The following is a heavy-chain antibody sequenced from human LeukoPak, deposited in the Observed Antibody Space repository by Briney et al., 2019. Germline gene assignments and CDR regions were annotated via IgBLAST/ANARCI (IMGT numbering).Heavy chain of an antibody. CDR3: ARDSGTTGEVKFDP. CDR2: IYVTGST. CDR1: GGSFSSYY. D-gene: IGHD1-7*01. V-gene: IGHV4-4*07. J-gene: IGHJ5*02. Sequence: SETLSLTCAVYGGSFSSYYWSWIRQPAGKALEWVGRIYVTGSTTYNPSLESRVTMSLDTSKNHFSLKLRSVTAADTAVYYCARDSGTTGEVKFDPWGQGTLVTVSS.